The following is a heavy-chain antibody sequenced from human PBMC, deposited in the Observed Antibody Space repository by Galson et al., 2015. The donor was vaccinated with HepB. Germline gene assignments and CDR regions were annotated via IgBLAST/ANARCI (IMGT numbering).Heavy chain of an antibody. CDR2: ITRTSNYI. Sequence: SLRLSCAASGFSFSTHTMNWVRQAPGKGLEWVSSITRTSNYIFYADSVKGRFTISRDNSKNSLYLQMNNLRAEDTAVYYCVRDHRSRAEPPFDYWGQGTLVAVSS. V-gene: IGHV3-21*06. CDR1: GFSFSTHT. CDR3: VRDHRSRAEPPFDY. J-gene: IGHJ4*02. D-gene: IGHD1-14*01.